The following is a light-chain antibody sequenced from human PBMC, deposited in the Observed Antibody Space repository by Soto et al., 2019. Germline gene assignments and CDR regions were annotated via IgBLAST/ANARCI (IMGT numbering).Light chain of an antibody. Sequence: EIVLTQSPATLSAFPGDRVTLSCRASQALNTRLAWYQHKPGQAPRLLIYLTSNMAAGVPARFSSWWSETDFTLTISDVEPEDFAVYYCHQRQSWPRTFGQGTKVEIK. V-gene: IGKV3-11*01. CDR3: HQRQSWPRT. J-gene: IGKJ1*01. CDR2: LTS. CDR1: QALNTR.